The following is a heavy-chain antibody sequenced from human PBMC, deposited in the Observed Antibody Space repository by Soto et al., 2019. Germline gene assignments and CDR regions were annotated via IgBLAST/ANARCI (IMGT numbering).Heavy chain of an antibody. Sequence: EVQLVESGGGLVQPGGSLRLSCAASGFTFSRHWMSWVRQAPGKGLEWVANIKQDGSEKYSVDSVKGRFTISRDNAKNSLYLQMNSLRAEDTAVYYCARGYCSSTNCYAAAFDIWGQGTMVTVSS. CDR3: ARGYCSSTNCYAAAFDI. D-gene: IGHD2-2*01. CDR2: IKQDGSEK. V-gene: IGHV3-7*01. CDR1: GFTFSRHW. J-gene: IGHJ3*02.